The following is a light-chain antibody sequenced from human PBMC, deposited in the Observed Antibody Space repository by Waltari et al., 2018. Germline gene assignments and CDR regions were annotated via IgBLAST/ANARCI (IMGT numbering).Light chain of an antibody. CDR2: HAS. CDR3: QKYESLPAT. J-gene: IGKJ1*01. CDR1: QSIGIY. Sequence: EIVLTQSPGTLSLSPGERATLSCRASQSIGIYLAWYQQKPGKAPRLLIYHASSRATGIPDRFSGSGSGTDFSLTISRLEPEDFAVYYCQKYESLPATFGQGTKVEIK. V-gene: IGKV3-20*01.